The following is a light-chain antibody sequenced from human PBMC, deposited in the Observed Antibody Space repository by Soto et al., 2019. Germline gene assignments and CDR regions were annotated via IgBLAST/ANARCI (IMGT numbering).Light chain of an antibody. CDR1: QRLLYSNGYNY. Sequence: DIVMTQSPLSLPVTPGEPASISCRSSQRLLYSNGYNYVDWYLQKPGQPPQLLIFLGSSRASGVPDRFNGSGSGTDFTLRITTVEAEDVGVYYCVQVLQTPLTFGGGTKLEIK. V-gene: IGKV2-28*01. CDR3: VQVLQTPLT. J-gene: IGKJ4*01. CDR2: LGS.